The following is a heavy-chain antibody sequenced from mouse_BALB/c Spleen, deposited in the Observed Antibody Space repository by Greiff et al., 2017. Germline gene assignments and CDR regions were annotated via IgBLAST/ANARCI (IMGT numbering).Heavy chain of an antibody. V-gene: IGHV1S22*01. CDR3: TRGGTLFAY. CDR2: IYPGSGST. CDR1: GYTFTSYW. J-gene: IGHJ3*01. Sequence: LQQPGSELVRPGASVKLSCKASGYTFTSYWMYWVKQRHGQGLEWIGNIYPGSGSTNYDEKFKSKGTLTVDTSSSTAYMHLSSLTSEDSAVYYCTRGGTLFAYWGQGTLVTVSA.